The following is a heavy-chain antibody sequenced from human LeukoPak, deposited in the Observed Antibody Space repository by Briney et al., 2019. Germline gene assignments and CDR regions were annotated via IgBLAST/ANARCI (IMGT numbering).Heavy chain of an antibody. Sequence: GGSLRLSCTASGFTFGDNAMSWVRQAPGKGLEWVGFIRSKAYGGTTEYAASVKGRFTISRDDSESIAYLEMNSLKTEDTAVYYCTRDTYYDFWSGYLDYWGQGTLVTVSS. D-gene: IGHD3-3*01. CDR3: TRDTYYDFWSGYLDY. J-gene: IGHJ4*02. V-gene: IGHV3-49*04. CDR2: IRSKAYGGTT. CDR1: GFTFGDNA.